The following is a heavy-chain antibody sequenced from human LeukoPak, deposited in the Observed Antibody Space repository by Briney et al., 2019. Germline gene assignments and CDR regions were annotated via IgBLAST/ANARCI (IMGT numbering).Heavy chain of an antibody. CDR3: ARHSTASGYLNYFDY. CDR1: GGSISSYY. D-gene: IGHD1-1*01. J-gene: IGHJ4*02. CDR2: IYYSRST. V-gene: IGHV4-59*01. Sequence: SETLSLTCTVSGGSISSYYWSWIRQPPGKGLEWIGYIYYSRSTNYNPSLKSRVTISVDTPKNQFSLKLSSVTAADTAVYYCARHSTASGYLNYFDYWGQGTLVTVSS.